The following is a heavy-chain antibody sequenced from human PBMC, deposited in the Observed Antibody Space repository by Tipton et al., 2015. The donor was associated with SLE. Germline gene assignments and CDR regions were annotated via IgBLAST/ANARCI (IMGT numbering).Heavy chain of an antibody. Sequence: GSLRLSCAASGFTYSGYAMHWVRQAPGKGLEWVAFIRADGSNKDYADSVKGRFTISRDNSKNTLYLQMGRLRVEDTAVYYCAGGTGAYFDHWGQGTLVTVSS. CDR3: AGGTGAYFDH. CDR2: IRADGSNK. D-gene: IGHD3-16*01. J-gene: IGHJ4*02. CDR1: GFTYSGYA. V-gene: IGHV3-30*02.